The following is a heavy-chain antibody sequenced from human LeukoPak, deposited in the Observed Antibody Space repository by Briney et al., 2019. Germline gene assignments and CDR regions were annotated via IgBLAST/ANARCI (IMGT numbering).Heavy chain of an antibody. D-gene: IGHD5-12*01. Sequence: PGGSLRLSCAASGFTFSSYWMHWVRQAPGKGLVWVSRINSDGSSTSYADSVKGRFTISRDNAKNSLYLQMNSLRAEDTAVYFCARVMRLRYPDSFDYWGQGTLVTVSS. CDR2: INSDGSST. CDR1: GFTFSSYW. CDR3: ARVMRLRYPDSFDY. V-gene: IGHV3-74*01. J-gene: IGHJ4*02.